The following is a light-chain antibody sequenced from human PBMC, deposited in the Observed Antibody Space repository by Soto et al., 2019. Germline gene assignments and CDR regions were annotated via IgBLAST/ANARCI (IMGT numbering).Light chain of an antibody. CDR1: KRVLYSSNNKNY. CDR2: WAS. V-gene: IGKV4-1*01. CDR3: QQYYSTLPIT. Sequence: DIVMTQSPDSLAVSLGERATINCKSSKRVLYSSNNKNYLAWYQQKPGQPPKLLIYWASTRESGVPDRFSGSGSGTDFTLTISSLQAEDVAVYYCQQYYSTLPITFGQGTRLEIK. J-gene: IGKJ5*01.